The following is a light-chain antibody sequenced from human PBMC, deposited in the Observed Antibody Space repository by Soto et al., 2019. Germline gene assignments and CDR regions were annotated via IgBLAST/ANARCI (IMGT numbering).Light chain of an antibody. CDR1: QSVSSDY. CDR3: QQYGSSPRVS. Sequence: EIVLTQSPGTLSLSPGERATLSCRASQSVSSDYLAWYQQKPGQAPRLLIYGASIRATGIPDRFSGSGSGTDFTLTISSLEPEDFAVYYCQQYGSSPRVSFGGGTKVQIK. CDR2: GAS. J-gene: IGKJ4*01. V-gene: IGKV3-20*01.